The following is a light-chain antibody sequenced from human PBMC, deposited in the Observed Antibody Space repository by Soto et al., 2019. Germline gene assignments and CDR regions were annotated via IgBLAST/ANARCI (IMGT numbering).Light chain of an antibody. CDR3: QQYRSSPLT. J-gene: IGKJ4*01. Sequence: EIEMTQSPATLSLSPGEIATLSCRASQSVGSSYLAWYQQKAGQAPRILIYGTSSRATGIPDRFSGSGSGTDFTLTISRLEPEDFAVYYCQQYRSSPLTFGGGTKVDIK. CDR2: GTS. CDR1: QSVGSSY. V-gene: IGKV3-20*01.